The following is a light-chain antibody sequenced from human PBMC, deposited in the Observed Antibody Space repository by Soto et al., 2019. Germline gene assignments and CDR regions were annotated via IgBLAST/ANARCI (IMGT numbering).Light chain of an antibody. CDR1: SSDVGNYIF. Sequence: QSALTQPASVFGSPGQSTTISCTGTSSDVGNYIFVSWYRQHPGKAPKLMIYDINNRPSGVSNRFSGSKSGNTASLTISGLQAEDEADYYCVSYTTSASYVFGTGTKVTVL. CDR3: VSYTTSASYV. J-gene: IGLJ1*01. CDR2: DIN. V-gene: IGLV2-14*01.